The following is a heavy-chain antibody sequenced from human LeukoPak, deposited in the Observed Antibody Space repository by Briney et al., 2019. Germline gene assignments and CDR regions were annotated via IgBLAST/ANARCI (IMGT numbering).Heavy chain of an antibody. CDR1: GFTLSSYS. J-gene: IGHJ4*02. D-gene: IGHD3-9*01. V-gene: IGHV3-48*01. CDR2: ITIDLTII. Sequence: GGSLRLSCGASGFTLSSYSMNWVRQAPGKGLEWISHITIDLTIIDYADSVKGRFTISRDKAKNSLYLQMNSLRAEDTAVYYCVRDKDWAFDYWGQGTLITVSS. CDR3: VRDKDWAFDY.